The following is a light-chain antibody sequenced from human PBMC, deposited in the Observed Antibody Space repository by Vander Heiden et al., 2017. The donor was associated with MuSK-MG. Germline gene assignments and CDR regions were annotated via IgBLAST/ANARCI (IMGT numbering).Light chain of an antibody. CDR1: QSVSSN. Sequence: ELMMTPSPATLSVSPGERATLSCRASQSVSSNLAWYQQKPGQAPRLLIYGASTRATGIPARFSGSASGTEFTLTISSLQSEDFAVYYCQQYNNWPPITFGQGTRLEIK. J-gene: IGKJ5*01. CDR2: GAS. V-gene: IGKV3-15*01. CDR3: QQYNNWPPIT.